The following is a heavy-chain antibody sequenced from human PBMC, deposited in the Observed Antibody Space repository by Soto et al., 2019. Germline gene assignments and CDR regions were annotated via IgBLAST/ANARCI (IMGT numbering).Heavy chain of an antibody. CDR3: VLFEARSPRSGPRADY. D-gene: IGHD3-10*02. CDR2: IHHTGDT. V-gene: IGHV4-34*01. Sequence: QVHVQQWGAGLLKPSETLSLTCGVYGESFSAYYWNWIRQSPGKGLEWIGDIHHTGDTKYNPSLKARLTLAVDTETHAFTLKLTSVTASDTAVYYCVLFEARSPRSGPRADYWGPGNLVTGSS. J-gene: IGHJ4*02. CDR1: GESFSAYY.